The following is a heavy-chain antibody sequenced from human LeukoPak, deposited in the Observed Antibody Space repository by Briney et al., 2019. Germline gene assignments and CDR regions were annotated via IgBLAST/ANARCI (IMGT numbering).Heavy chain of an antibody. Sequence: ASVKVSCKASGYTFTSYYMHWVRQAPEQGLRWREIFNPSGGSTSYAQKFQGRVTMTRDTSTSTVYMELSSLRSEDTAVYYCARDRVGSSGSYPHDAFDIWGQGTMVTVSS. J-gene: IGHJ3*02. CDR3: ARDRVGSSGSYPHDAFDI. V-gene: IGHV1-46*01. CDR1: GYTFTSYY. D-gene: IGHD1-26*01. CDR2: FNPSGGST.